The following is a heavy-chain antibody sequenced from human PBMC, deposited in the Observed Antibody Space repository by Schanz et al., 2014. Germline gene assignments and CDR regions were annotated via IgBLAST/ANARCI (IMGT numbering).Heavy chain of an antibody. V-gene: IGHV1-3*01. J-gene: IGHJ4*02. Sequence: QVQLVQSGAEVKKPGASVKVSCKASGYSFISHAIHWVRQAPGQRLEWMGWINAANGNTRYSQKFQGRVTFTADKSTSTAYMELSSLKSEDTAVYYCARGYGDSPTDFWGQGTLVTVSS. CDR2: INAANGNT. CDR3: ARGYGDSPTDF. CDR1: GYSFISHA. D-gene: IGHD4-17*01.